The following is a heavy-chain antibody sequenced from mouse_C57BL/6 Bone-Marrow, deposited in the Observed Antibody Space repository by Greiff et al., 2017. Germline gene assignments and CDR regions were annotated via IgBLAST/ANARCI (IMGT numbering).Heavy chain of an antibody. Sequence: QVLLQQSGPELARPWASVKISCQAFYTFSRRVHFAIRDTNYWMQWVKQRPGQGLEWIGAIYPGNGDTSYNQKFKGKATLTADKSSSTAYMQLSSLTSEYSAVYYCVAWCMRGSSYWYFDVWGTGTTVTVSS. CDR3: SEYSAVYYCVAWCMRGSSYWYFDV. CDR1: YTFSRRVH. D-gene: IGHD1-1*01. V-gene: IGHV1-87*01. J-gene: IGHJ1*03. CDR2: GQGLEWIG.